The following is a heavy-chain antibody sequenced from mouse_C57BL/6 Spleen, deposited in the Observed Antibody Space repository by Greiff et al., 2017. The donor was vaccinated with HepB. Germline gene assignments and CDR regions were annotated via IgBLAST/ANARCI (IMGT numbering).Heavy chain of an antibody. CDR3: ARSYGSSYFDV. J-gene: IGHJ1*03. CDR2: INPSNGGT. D-gene: IGHD1-1*01. CDR1: GYTFTSYW. V-gene: IGHV1-53*01. Sequence: VQRVESGTELVKPGASVKLSCKASGYTFTSYWMHWVKQRPGQGLEWIGNINPSNGGTNYNEKFKSKATLTVDKSSSTAYMQLSSLTSEDSAVYYCARSYGSSYFDVWGTGTTVTVSS.